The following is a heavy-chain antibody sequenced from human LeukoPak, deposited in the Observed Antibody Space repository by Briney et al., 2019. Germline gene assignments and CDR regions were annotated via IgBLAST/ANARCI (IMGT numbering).Heavy chain of an antibody. CDR2: IYYSGDT. CDR3: VRGPYGASISKWFDP. Sequence: PSETLSLTCTVSRGSISGYSWSWIRQSPGGGLEWISYIYYSGDTAYNPSLRSRVTLSVDTSKNQFSLQLRSVTTADTAVYYCVRGPYGASISKWFDPWGQGTQVIVSP. CDR1: RGSISGYS. D-gene: IGHD4/OR15-4a*01. V-gene: IGHV4-59*01. J-gene: IGHJ5*02.